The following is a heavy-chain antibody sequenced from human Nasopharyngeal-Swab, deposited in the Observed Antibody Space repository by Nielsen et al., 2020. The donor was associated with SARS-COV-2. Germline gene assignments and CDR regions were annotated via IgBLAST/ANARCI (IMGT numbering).Heavy chain of an antibody. CDR2: ISPSGGST. Sequence: WVRQAPGQGLEWMGIISPSGGSTSYAQKFQGRVTMTRDTSTSTVYMELSSLRSEDTAVYYCARVISLGEYYFDYWGQGTLVTVSS. D-gene: IGHD3-10*01. CDR3: ARVISLGEYYFDY. V-gene: IGHV1-46*01. J-gene: IGHJ4*02.